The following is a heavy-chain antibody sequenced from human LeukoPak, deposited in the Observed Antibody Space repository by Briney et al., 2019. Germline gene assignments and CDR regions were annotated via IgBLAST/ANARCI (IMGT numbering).Heavy chain of an antibody. CDR2: IYYSGST. Sequence: SETLSLTCTVSGGSISSYYWSWIRQPPGKGLEWIGYIYYSGSTNYNPSLKSRVTISVDTSKNQFSLKLSSVTAADTAVYYCARERAIVPYYYGMDVWGQGTTFTVSS. J-gene: IGHJ6*02. D-gene: IGHD2-2*01. CDR1: GGSISSYY. V-gene: IGHV4-59*01. CDR3: ARERAIVPYYYGMDV.